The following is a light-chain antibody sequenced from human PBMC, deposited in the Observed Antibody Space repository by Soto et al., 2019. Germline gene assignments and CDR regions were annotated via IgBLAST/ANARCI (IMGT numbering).Light chain of an antibody. V-gene: IGKV4-1*01. J-gene: IGKJ5*01. CDR1: QSLLYSSNNKNY. CDR3: QQYYSTPIT. CDR2: WAS. Sequence: DIVMTQSPDSLVVSLGERATINCKSSQSLLYSSNNKNYLAWYQQKPGQPPKLLIYWASTRESGVPDRFSGSGSGADFTPTISSLQAEDVAVYYCQQYYSTPITFGQGTRLEIK.